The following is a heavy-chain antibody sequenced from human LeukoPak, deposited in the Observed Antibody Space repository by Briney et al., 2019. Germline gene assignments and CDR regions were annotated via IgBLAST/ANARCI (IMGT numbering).Heavy chain of an antibody. Sequence: GGSLRLSCAASGFTYSSYAMSWVRQAPGKGLEWVSAISGSGGSTCYADSVKGRFTISRDNSKNTLYLQMNSLRAEDTAVYYCAQGASGWYQYYYWGQGTLVTVSS. CDR1: GFTYSSYA. D-gene: IGHD6-19*01. CDR3: AQGASGWYQYYY. J-gene: IGHJ4*02. CDR2: ISGSGGST. V-gene: IGHV3-23*01.